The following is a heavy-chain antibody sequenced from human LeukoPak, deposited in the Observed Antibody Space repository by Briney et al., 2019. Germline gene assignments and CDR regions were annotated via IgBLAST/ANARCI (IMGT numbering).Heavy chain of an antibody. CDR3: ARASYSYDISGWVPFDY. D-gene: IGHD3-22*01. V-gene: IGHV4-39*07. CDR2: IYYSGTT. Sequence: SETLSLTCTVSGDSISSSTHFWGWIRQPPGKRLEWIGSIYYSGTTYYNPSLKRRVTISVDTSKNQFSLKLSSVTAADTAVYYCARASYSYDISGWVPFDYWGQGTLVTVSS. CDR1: GDSISSSTHF. J-gene: IGHJ4*02.